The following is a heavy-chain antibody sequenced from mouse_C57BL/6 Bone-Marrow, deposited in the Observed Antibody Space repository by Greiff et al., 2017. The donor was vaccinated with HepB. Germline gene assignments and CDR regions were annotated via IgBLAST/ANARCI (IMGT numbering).Heavy chain of an antibody. CDR3: TTRGYYGNYGWFAY. Sequence: VQLKQSGAELVRPGASVKLSCTASGFNIKDDYMHWVKQRPEQGLEWIGWIDPENGDTEYASKFQGKATITADTSSNTAYLQLSSLTSEDTAVYYCTTRGYYGNYGWFAYWGQGTLVTVSA. V-gene: IGHV14-4*01. D-gene: IGHD2-1*01. CDR2: IDPENGDT. J-gene: IGHJ3*01. CDR1: GFNIKDDY.